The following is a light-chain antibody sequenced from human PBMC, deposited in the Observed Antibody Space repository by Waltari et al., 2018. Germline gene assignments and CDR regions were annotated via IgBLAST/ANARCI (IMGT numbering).Light chain of an antibody. CDR3: NSYTRSAVYV. J-gene: IGLJ1*01. CDR1: SSDVGAYHY. Sequence: QSALTQPASVSGSPGQSITVSCTGTSSDVGAYHYLSWYQHHAGKAPKLIISEVPKRPSGVSDRFSGSKSGNTASLTISGLQAEDEADYYCNSYTRSAVYVFGTGTTVTVL. V-gene: IGLV2-14*01. CDR2: EVP.